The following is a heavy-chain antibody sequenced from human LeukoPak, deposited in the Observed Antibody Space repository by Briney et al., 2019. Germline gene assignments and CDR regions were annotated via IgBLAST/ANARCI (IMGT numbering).Heavy chain of an antibody. J-gene: IGHJ5*02. CDR1: GGSISSTSYY. V-gene: IGHV4-39*07. CDR3: ARGFPGWPKRWFDP. Sequence: PSETLSLTCTVSGGSISSTSYYWDWIRQPPGKGLEWIGEINHSGSTNYNPSLKSRVTISVDTSKNQFSLKLSSVTAADTAVYYCARGFPGWPKRWFDPWGQGTLVTVSS. CDR2: INHSGST. D-gene: IGHD6-19*01.